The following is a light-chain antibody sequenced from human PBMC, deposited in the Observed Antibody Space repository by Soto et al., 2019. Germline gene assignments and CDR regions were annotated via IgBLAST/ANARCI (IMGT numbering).Light chain of an antibody. CDR1: QSVSSSY. CDR3: QQYGSLLWT. V-gene: IGKV3-20*01. Sequence: EIVLTQSPGTLSLSPGERATLSCRASQSVSSSYLAWYQQKPGQAPRLLIYGASSRATGIPDRFSGSGSGTDVTLTISRLEPEDFAVYYCQQYGSLLWTFGQGTKVEIK. CDR2: GAS. J-gene: IGKJ1*01.